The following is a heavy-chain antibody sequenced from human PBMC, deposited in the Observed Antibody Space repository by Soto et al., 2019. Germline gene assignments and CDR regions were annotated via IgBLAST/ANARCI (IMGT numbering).Heavy chain of an antibody. CDR1: GFTFSTYA. CDR2: ISGSDDTT. J-gene: IGHJ6*02. Sequence: EVQLLESGGGLGQPGGSLRLSCAASGFTFSTYAMSWVRQAPGKGLEWVSGISGSDDTTYYADSLKGRFTISRDNSNNTLSLQMKNLRAEATALYSCEKGQSSSWSTTGGLDVWGQGATVTVSS. V-gene: IGHV3-23*01. D-gene: IGHD6-6*01. CDR3: EKGQSSSWSTTGGLDV.